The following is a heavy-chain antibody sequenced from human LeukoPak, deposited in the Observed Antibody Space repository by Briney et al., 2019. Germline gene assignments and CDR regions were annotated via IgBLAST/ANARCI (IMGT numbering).Heavy chain of an antibody. V-gene: IGHV3-7*01. D-gene: IGHD1-1*01. J-gene: IGHJ4*02. CDR3: ARDKIEGPTKLDY. CDR1: GFTFSSYW. Sequence: GGSLRLSCAASGFTFSSYWMSRVRQAPGKGLEWVPNIKQDESEKYYVDSLKGRFTISRDNAKNSLYLQMNSLRAEDTAVYYCARDKIEGPTKLDYWGQGILVTVSS. CDR2: IKQDESEK.